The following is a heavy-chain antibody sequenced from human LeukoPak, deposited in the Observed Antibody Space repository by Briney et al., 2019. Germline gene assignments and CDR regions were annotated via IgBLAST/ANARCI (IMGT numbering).Heavy chain of an antibody. CDR3: ARGPRHYGSGRPYYFYGMDV. V-gene: IGHV1-69*01. D-gene: IGHD3-10*01. CDR2: IIPIFGTA. Sequence: SVKVACKASGGTFSSYAISWVRQAPGQGLEWMGGIIPIFGTANYAQKFQGRVTITADESTSTAYMELSSLRSEDTAVYYCARGPRHYGSGRPYYFYGMDVLGQGTTVTVSS. CDR1: GGTFSSYA. J-gene: IGHJ6*02.